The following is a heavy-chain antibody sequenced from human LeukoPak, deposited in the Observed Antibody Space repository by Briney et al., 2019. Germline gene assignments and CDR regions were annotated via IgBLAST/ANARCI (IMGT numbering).Heavy chain of an antibody. V-gene: IGHV4-59*01. D-gene: IGHD3-22*01. Sequence: PSETLSLTCTVSGGSISSYYWSWIRQPPGKGLEWIGYIYYSGSTNYNPSLKSRVTISVDTSKNQFSLKLSSVTAADTAVYYCAGGLTDYYDSSGYYPYWGQGTLVTVSS. CDR2: IYYSGST. CDR3: AGGLTDYYDSSGYYPY. J-gene: IGHJ4*02. CDR1: GGSISSYY.